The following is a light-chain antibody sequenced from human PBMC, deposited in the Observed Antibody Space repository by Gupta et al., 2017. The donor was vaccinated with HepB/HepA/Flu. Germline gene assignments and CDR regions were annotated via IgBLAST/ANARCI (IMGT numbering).Light chain of an antibody. J-gene: IGKJ2*01. Sequence: DIQMTQSPSTLSASVGDRVTITCRASQSISSWLAWYQQKPGKAPKLLIYKASSLESGVPSRFSGSGSGTECTLTISRLQPDDFATYYCQQYKRYPYTFGQGTXLEIK. CDR3: QQYKRYPYT. CDR1: QSISSW. CDR2: KAS. V-gene: IGKV1-5*03.